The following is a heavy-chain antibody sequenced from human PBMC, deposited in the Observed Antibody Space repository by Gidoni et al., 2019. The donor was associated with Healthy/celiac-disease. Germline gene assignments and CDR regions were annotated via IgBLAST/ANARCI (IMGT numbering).Heavy chain of an antibody. V-gene: IGHV4-34*01. CDR1: VGSFSGYY. D-gene: IGHD3-16*02. J-gene: IGHJ4*02. CDR2: INHSGST. Sequence: QVQLQQWGAGLLKPSATLSITCAVYVGSFSGYYWSWLRQPPGKGLECIGEINHSGSTNYNPSLKSRVTISVDTSKNQFSLKLSSVTAADTAVYYCARGRSLPIPFFDYWGREPWSPSPQ. CDR3: ARGRSLPIPFFDY.